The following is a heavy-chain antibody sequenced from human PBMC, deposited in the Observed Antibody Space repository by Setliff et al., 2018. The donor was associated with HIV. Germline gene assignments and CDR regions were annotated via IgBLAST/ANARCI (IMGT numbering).Heavy chain of an antibody. CDR1: GGSFSGYY. V-gene: IGHV4-34*01. J-gene: IGHJ3*02. Sequence: SCAVYGGSFSGYYWNWIRQPPGKGLEWIGEINHSGSTNYNPSLKSRVTISVDTSKNQFSLKLISVTAADTAVYYCARDAGNYYAFDIWGQGTMVTVSS. CDR2: INHSGST. D-gene: IGHD1-26*01. CDR3: ARDAGNYYAFDI.